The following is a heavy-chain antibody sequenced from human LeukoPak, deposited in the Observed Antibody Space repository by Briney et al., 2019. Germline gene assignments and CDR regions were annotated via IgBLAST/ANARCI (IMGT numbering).Heavy chain of an antibody. CDR1: GDSISSSSSY. J-gene: IGHJ4*02. V-gene: IGHV4-39*01. D-gene: IGHD4-17*01. CDR2: IYYSGNT. Sequence: SETLSLTCTVSGDSISSSSSYWGWIRQPPGKGLEWIGSIYYSGNTYYNTSLKSRVTISVDTSKNQFSLKLNSVTAADTAVYFCARPRGDYGDFHFDYWGQGTLVTVSS. CDR3: ARPRGDYGDFHFDY.